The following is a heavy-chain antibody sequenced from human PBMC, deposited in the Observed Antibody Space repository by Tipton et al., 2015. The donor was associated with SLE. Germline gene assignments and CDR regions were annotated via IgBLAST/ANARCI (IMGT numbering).Heavy chain of an antibody. D-gene: IGHD6-19*01. CDR1: GFTFDDYT. Sequence: SLRLSCAASGFTFDDYTMHWVRQAPGKGLEWVSLISWDGGSTYYADSVKGRFTISRDNSKNSLYLQMNSLRAEDTALYYCASSKRGWPFDYWGQGTLVTVSS. V-gene: IGHV3-43*01. CDR2: ISWDGGST. CDR3: ASSKRGWPFDY. J-gene: IGHJ4*02.